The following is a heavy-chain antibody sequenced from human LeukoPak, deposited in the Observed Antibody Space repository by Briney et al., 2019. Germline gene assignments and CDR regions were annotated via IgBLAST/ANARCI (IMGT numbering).Heavy chain of an antibody. V-gene: IGHV3-66*01. Sequence: PGGSLRLSCAASGFTVSSNYMSWVRQAPGKGLEWVSVIYSGGSTYYADFVKGRFTISRDNSKNTLYLQMNSLRAEDTAVYYCARAGPYYYYGMDVWGQGTTVTVSS. J-gene: IGHJ6*02. CDR2: IYSGGST. CDR3: ARAGPYYYYGMDV. D-gene: IGHD2-8*02. CDR1: GFTVSSNY.